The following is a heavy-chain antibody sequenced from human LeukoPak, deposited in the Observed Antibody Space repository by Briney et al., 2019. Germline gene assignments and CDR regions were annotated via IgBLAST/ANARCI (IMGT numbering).Heavy chain of an antibody. D-gene: IGHD3-10*01. J-gene: IGHJ4*02. CDR1: GFTFSNYA. CDR3: ASPSYGSGSYYKRRTDY. V-gene: IGHV3-66*01. CDR2: IYSGGST. Sequence: GGSLRLSCAASGFTFSNYAMNWVRQAPGKGLEWVSVIYSGGSTYYADSVKGRFTISRDNSKNTLYLQMNSLRAEDTAVYYCASPSYGSGSYYKRRTDYWGQGTLVTVSS.